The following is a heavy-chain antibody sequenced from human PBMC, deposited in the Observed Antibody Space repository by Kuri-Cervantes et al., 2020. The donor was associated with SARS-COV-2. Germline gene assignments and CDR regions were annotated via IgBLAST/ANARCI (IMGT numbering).Heavy chain of an antibody. D-gene: IGHD3-10*01. Sequence: GESLKISCAGSIFTFSSYAMHWVRQAPGEGLEWVAVISYDGNDKYYADSVKGRFTISRDNAKNSLYLQMNSLRAEDTAVYYCARAGVWFGELSVFYMDVWGKGTTVTVSS. J-gene: IGHJ6*03. CDR3: ARAGVWFGELSVFYMDV. V-gene: IGHV3-30*04. CDR2: ISYDGNDK. CDR1: IFTFSSYA.